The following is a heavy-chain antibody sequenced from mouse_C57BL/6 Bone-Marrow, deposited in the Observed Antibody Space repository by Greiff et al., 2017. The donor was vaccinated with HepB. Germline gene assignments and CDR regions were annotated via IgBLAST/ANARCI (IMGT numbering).Heavy chain of an antibody. CDR3: ATIYYGSSWFAD. J-gene: IGHJ3*01. Sequence: VQLQQPGAELVKPGASVKLSCKASGYTFTSYWMHWVKQRPGQGLEWIGMIHPNSGSTNYNEKFKSKATLTVDKSSSTAYMQLSSLTSEDSAVYYGATIYYGSSWFADWGQGTLVTVSA. CDR1: GYTFTSYW. CDR2: IHPNSGST. D-gene: IGHD1-1*01. V-gene: IGHV1-64*01.